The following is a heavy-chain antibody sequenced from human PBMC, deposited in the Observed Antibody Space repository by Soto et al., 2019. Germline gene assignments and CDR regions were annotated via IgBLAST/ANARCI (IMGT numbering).Heavy chain of an antibody. CDR2: ISAYNGNT. Sequence: ASVKVSCKASGYTFTSYGISWVRQAPGQGLEWMGWISAYNGNTNYAQKLQGRVTMTTDTSTSTAYMELRSLRSDDTAVYYCAKKVGKTSLRFYPLDDPWGQGTLVTVSS. J-gene: IGHJ5*02. D-gene: IGHD3-3*01. CDR1: GYTFTSYG. V-gene: IGHV1-18*01. CDR3: AKKVGKTSLRFYPLDDP.